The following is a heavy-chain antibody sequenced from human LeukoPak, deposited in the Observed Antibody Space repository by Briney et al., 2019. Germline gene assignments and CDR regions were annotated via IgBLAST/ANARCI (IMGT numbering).Heavy chain of an antibody. CDR2: IGSDGGGI. V-gene: IGHV3-23*01. Sequence: GGSLRLSCAASGFTFNNYAMNWVRQAPGKGLEWVSVIGSDGGGIQYADSVKGRFSISRDNSKNTLYLQMNSLRVEDTAVYYCAKYAPPTTVVTRFFDYWGRGTLVTVSS. J-gene: IGHJ4*02. CDR3: AKYAPPTTVVTRFFDY. D-gene: IGHD4-23*01. CDR1: GFTFNNYA.